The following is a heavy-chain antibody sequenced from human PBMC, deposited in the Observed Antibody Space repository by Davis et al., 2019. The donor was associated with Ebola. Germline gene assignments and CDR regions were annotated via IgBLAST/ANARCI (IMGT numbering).Heavy chain of an antibody. CDR2: IYYSGST. Sequence: SETLSLTCTVSGGSISGSTNYWGWIRQPPGKGLEWIGSIYYSGSTYYNPSLKSRVTISVDTSKNQFSLKLSSVTAADTAVYYCARTGKRSMVATALWGQGTLVTVSS. D-gene: IGHD5-12*01. J-gene: IGHJ4*02. CDR1: GGSISGSTNY. V-gene: IGHV4-39*01. CDR3: ARTGKRSMVATAL.